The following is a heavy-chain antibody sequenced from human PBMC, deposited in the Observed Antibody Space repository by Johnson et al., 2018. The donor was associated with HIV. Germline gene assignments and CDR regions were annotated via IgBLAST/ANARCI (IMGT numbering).Heavy chain of an antibody. CDR3: ARHSPARGFPAFDI. D-gene: IGHD5-12*01. Sequence: QVQLVESGGGVVQPGGSLRLSCAASGFTFSSSGMHWVRQAPGKGLEWVAVISYDGSNKYYADSVKGRFTISRDNSKNTLYLQMNSLRAEDTAVYYCARHSPARGFPAFDIWGQGTLVTVSS. CDR2: ISYDGSNK. V-gene: IGHV3-30*19. J-gene: IGHJ3*02. CDR1: GFTFSSSG.